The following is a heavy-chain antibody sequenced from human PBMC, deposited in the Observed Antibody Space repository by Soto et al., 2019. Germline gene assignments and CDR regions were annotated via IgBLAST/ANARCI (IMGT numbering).Heavy chain of an antibody. J-gene: IGHJ4*02. CDR2: IYYSGST. CDR1: GGSVSSGGYY. D-gene: IGHD5-12*01. Sequence: PLETLSLTCTVSGGSVSSGGYYWSWIRQHPGKGLEWIGYIYYSGSTNYNPSLKSRVTISRDNAKNPLYLQMNSLRAEDTAVYYCAKDARVDGYWDFDYWGQGTLVTVSS. CDR3: AKDARVDGYWDFDY. V-gene: IGHV4-61*03.